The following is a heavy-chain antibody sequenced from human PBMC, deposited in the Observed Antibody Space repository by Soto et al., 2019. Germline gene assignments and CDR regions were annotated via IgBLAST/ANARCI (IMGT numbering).Heavy chain of an antibody. V-gene: IGHV4-30-2*01. Sequence: SETLSLTCAVSGGSISSGGYSWSWIRQPPGKGLEWIGYIYHSGSTYYNPSLKSRVTISVDRSKNQFSLKLSSVTAADTAVYYCASGDYYDSSGHDALDIWGQGTMVTVSS. D-gene: IGHD3-22*01. J-gene: IGHJ3*02. CDR3: ASGDYYDSSGHDALDI. CDR1: GGSISSGGYS. CDR2: IYHSGST.